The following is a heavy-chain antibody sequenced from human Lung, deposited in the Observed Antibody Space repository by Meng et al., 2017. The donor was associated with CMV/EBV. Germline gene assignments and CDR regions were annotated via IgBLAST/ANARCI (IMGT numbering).Heavy chain of an antibody. D-gene: IGHD7-27*01. Sequence: SVXVSCKASGYTFTAHYFHWVRQAPGQGLEWMGWIHPHRGDTNYAQQFQGRVTLTRDTSINTGYMELTRLTSDDTAAYYCARDNNWGPDYWGQGTLVTVSS. CDR2: IHPHRGDT. J-gene: IGHJ4*02. CDR1: GYTFTAHY. V-gene: IGHV1-2*02. CDR3: ARDNNWGPDY.